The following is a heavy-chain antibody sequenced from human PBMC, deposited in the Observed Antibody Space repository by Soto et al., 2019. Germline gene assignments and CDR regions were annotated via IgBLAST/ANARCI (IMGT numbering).Heavy chain of an antibody. D-gene: IGHD1-26*01. V-gene: IGHV6-1*01. CDR2: TYYRSKWYY. CDR1: GDSVSSDSAG. J-gene: IGHJ4*01. CDR3: ARGEQYSGRIFDY. Sequence: PSETLSLTCAITGDSVSSDSAGWSWVRQSPSRGLEWLGRTYYRSKWYYEYAVSVRGRITINPDTSKNQYSLQLNSVTPEDTAVYFCARGEQYSGRIFDYWGQGTLVTVSS.